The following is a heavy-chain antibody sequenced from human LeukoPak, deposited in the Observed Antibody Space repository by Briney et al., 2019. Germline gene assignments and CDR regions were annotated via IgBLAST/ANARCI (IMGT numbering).Heavy chain of an antibody. D-gene: IGHD1-26*01. J-gene: IGHJ4*02. CDR3: TLVGATIYFDS. V-gene: IGHV3-33*01. CDR1: GFTFSSYG. CDR2: IWYDGSNK. Sequence: GGSLRLSCAASGFTFSSYGMHWVRQAPGKGLEWVAVIWYDGSNKYYADSVKGRFTISRDNSKNTLYLQMNSLRAEDTAVYYCTLVGATIYFDSWGQGNLVTVSS.